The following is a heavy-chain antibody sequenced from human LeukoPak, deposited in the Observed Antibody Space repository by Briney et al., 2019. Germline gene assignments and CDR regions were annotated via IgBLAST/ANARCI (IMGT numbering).Heavy chain of an antibody. D-gene: IGHD3-10*01. CDR1: GYTFTSYG. Sequence: AAVKVSCKASGYTFTSYGISWVRQAPGQGLEWMGWISAYNGNTDYAQKFQGRVTMTRDTSISTAYMELSRLRSDDTAVYYCARDAGGSVRGVIQYYFDYWGQGTLVTVSS. J-gene: IGHJ4*02. CDR3: ARDAGGSVRGVIQYYFDY. CDR2: ISAYNGNT. V-gene: IGHV1-18*01.